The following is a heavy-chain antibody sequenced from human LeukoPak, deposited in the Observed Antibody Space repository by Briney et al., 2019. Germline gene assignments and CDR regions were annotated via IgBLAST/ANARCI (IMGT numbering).Heavy chain of an antibody. J-gene: IGHJ5*02. Sequence: PSQTLSLTCTVSGGSVSSGSYYWSWIRQPPGKGLEWIGYIYYSGSTNYNPSLKSRVTISVDTSKNQFSLKLSSVTAADTAVYYCARDTSDTKTTVVTDNWFDPWGQGTLVTVSS. V-gene: IGHV4-61*01. CDR1: GGSVSSGSYY. CDR3: ARDTSDTKTTVVTDNWFDP. D-gene: IGHD4-23*01. CDR2: IYYSGST.